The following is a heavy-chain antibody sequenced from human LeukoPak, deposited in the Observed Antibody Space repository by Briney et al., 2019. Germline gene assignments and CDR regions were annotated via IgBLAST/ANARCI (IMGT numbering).Heavy chain of an antibody. J-gene: IGHJ1*01. CDR3: ARTNSVGAIRRYFQH. Sequence: SETLSLTCTVSGGSISSYYWSWIRQPAGKGLEWIGRIYTSGSTNYNPSLKSRVTISVDTSKNQFSLKLSSVTAADTAVYYCARTNSVGAIRRYFQHWGQGTLVTVSS. CDR1: GGSISSYY. V-gene: IGHV4-4*07. CDR2: IYTSGST. D-gene: IGHD1-26*01.